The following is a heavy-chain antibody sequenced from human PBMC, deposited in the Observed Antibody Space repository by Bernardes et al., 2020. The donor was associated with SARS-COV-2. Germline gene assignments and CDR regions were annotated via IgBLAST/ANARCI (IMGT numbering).Heavy chain of an antibody. CDR1: GYSFTSYW. V-gene: IGHV5-51*01. Sequence: GGSLKISCKGSGYSFTSYWIGWVRQMPGKGLEWMGIIYPGDSDTRYSPSFQGQVTISADKSISTAYLQWSSLKASDTAMYYCSRRHRTRGIFGVVISRHFDYWGQGTLVTVSS. CDR3: SRRHRTRGIFGVVISRHFDY. J-gene: IGHJ4*02. CDR2: IYPGDSDT. D-gene: IGHD3-3*01.